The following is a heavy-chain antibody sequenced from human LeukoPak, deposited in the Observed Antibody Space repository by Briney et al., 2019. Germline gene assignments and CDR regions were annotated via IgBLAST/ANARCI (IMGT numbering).Heavy chain of an antibody. CDR3: ARDDNTVTNDYFDY. CDR1: GYTFTDYY. J-gene: IGHJ4*02. V-gene: IGHV1-2*02. D-gene: IGHD4-17*01. CDR2: INPNSGGT. Sequence: ASVKVSCKASGYTFTDYYIHWVRQAPGQGLEWMGWINPNSGGTNYAQKFQGRVTMTRDTSISTAYMELSRLRSDDTAVYYCARDDNTVTNDYFDYWGQGTLVTVSS.